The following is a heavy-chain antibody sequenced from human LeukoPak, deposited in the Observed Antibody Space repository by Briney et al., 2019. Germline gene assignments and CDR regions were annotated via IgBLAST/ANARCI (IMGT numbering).Heavy chain of an antibody. Sequence: SVKVSCKASGGTFSSYAISWVRQAPGQGLEWMGGIIPIFGTANYAQKFQGRVTITADESTSTAYMELSSLRSEDTAVYYCARVGWELQNGAFDIWGQGTMVTVSS. V-gene: IGHV1-69*13. D-gene: IGHD1-26*01. J-gene: IGHJ3*02. CDR2: IIPIFGTA. CDR1: GGTFSSYA. CDR3: ARVGWELQNGAFDI.